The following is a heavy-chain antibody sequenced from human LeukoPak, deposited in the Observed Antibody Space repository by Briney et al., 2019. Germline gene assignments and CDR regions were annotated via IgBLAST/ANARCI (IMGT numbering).Heavy chain of an antibody. Sequence: GRSLRLSCAASGFTFSSYAMHWVRQAPGKGLEWVAVISYDGSNKYYADSVKGRFTISRDNSKNTLYLQMNSLRAEDTAVYYCARGRRGRWLPFDYWGQGTLVTVSS. J-gene: IGHJ4*02. CDR2: ISYDGSNK. V-gene: IGHV3-30-3*01. D-gene: IGHD5-24*01. CDR1: GFTFSSYA. CDR3: ARGRRGRWLPFDY.